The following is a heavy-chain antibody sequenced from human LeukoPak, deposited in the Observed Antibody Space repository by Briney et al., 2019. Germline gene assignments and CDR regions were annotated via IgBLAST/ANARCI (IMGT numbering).Heavy chain of an antibody. CDR2: ISSSSSYI. Sequence: GGSLRLSCAASGFTFSSYSMNWVRQAPGKGLEWVSSISSSSSYIYYADSVKGRFTISRDNAKNSLYLQMNSLRAEDTAVYYCAKAPMITFGGVIRKYYMDVWGKGTTVTISS. CDR1: GFTFSSYS. J-gene: IGHJ6*03. V-gene: IGHV3-21*01. CDR3: AKAPMITFGGVIRKYYMDV. D-gene: IGHD3-16*02.